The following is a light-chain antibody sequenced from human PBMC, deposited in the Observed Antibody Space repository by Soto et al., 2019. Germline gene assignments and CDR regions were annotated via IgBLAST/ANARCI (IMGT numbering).Light chain of an antibody. J-gene: IGLJ1*01. V-gene: IGLV3-21*02. Sequence: SYELTQPPSVSVAPGQTARISCGGNNIGSESVPWYQQRPGQAPVLVVYDDSDRPSGIPERSSGSNSANTATLTISRVEAGDEADYYCQVWYSSTDLYVFGSGTKVTVL. CDR3: QVWYSSTDLYV. CDR2: DDS. CDR1: NIGSES.